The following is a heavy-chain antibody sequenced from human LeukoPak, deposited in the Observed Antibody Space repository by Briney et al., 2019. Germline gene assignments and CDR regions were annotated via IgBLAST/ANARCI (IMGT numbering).Heavy chain of an antibody. CDR1: GFTFSSYW. J-gene: IGHJ4*02. Sequence: GGSLGLSCAASGFTFSSYWMHWVRQAPGKGLVWVSRINSDGSFTTYADSVKGRFTISRDNAKNMLYLQMNSLRAEDTAVYYCARVQLGVGADGWGQGTLVTVSS. V-gene: IGHV3-74*01. CDR2: INSDGSFT. D-gene: IGHD1-26*01. CDR3: ARVQLGVGADG.